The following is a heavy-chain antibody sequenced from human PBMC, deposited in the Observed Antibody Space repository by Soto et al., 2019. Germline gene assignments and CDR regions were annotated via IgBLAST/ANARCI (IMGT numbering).Heavy chain of an antibody. V-gene: IGHV3-23*01. CDR2: ISGGGDIT. CDR1: GFTFSNYA. J-gene: IGHJ4*02. Sequence: EVQLLESGGDLVQPGGSLRLSCAASGFTFSNYAMYWVRQAPGKGLEWVSSISGGGDITYYADFVKGRFTISRDNSKNALYLQMNSLRVEDTAVYYCAKDLRGFRGSPSWGQGTLVIVSS. CDR3: AKDLRGFRGSPS. D-gene: IGHD1-26*01.